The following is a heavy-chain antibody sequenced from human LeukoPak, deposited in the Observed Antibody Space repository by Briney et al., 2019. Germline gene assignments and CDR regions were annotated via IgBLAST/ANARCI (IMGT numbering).Heavy chain of an antibody. D-gene: IGHD4-17*01. CDR1: GFTFSSYA. J-gene: IGHJ4*02. CDR3: AKSKEPMTTVTGGYFDY. Sequence: GGSLRLSCAASGFTFSSYAMNWVRQAPGKGLEWVSAISGSGGSTYYADSVKGRFTISRDNSKNTLYLQMNSLRAEDTAVYYCAKSKEPMTTVTGGYFDYWGQGTLVTVSS. V-gene: IGHV3-23*01. CDR2: ISGSGGST.